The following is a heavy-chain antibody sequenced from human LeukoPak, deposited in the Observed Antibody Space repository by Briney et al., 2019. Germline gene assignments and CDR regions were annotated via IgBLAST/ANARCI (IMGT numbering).Heavy chain of an antibody. D-gene: IGHD3-22*01. CDR1: GFTFDDYA. CDR2: ISWNSGSI. V-gene: IGHV3-9*01. Sequence: GGSLRLSCAASGFTFDDYAMHWVRQAPGKGLEWVSGISWNSGSIGYADSVKGRFTISRDNAKNSLYLQMNSLRAEDTALYYCASRGRRSSYYYDSSGAGPFDYWGQGTLVTVSS. CDR3: ASRGRRSSYYYDSSGAGPFDY. J-gene: IGHJ4*02.